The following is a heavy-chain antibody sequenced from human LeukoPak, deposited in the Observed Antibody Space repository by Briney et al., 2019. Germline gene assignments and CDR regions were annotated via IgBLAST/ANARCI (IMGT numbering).Heavy chain of an antibody. CDR3: AKDHLDWGSSFDF. D-gene: IGHD3-9*01. CDR1: GFTFSSYV. V-gene: IGHV3-23*01. CDR2: ITGSGGST. J-gene: IGHJ4*02. Sequence: GGSLRLSCAASGFTFSSYVMNWVRQPPGKGLEWVSAITGSGGSTHYADSVEGRFTISRDSSKNTLYLQMNNLRAEDTAVYYCAKDHLDWGSSFDFWGQGTLVTVSS.